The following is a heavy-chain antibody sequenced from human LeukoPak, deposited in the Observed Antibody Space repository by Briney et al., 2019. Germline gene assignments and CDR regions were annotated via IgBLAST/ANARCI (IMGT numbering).Heavy chain of an antibody. V-gene: IGHV3-48*01. CDR3: AREGVRGNWYFDL. CDR2: ISSSSTTI. J-gene: IGHJ2*01. CDR1: GFTFSSYS. Sequence: GGSLRLSCAGSGFTFSSYSMNWVRQAPGKGLEWLSYISSSSTTIYYADSVKGRFTISRDNANNSLYLQMNSLRAEDTAVYYCAREGVRGNWYFDLWGRGTLVTVSS. D-gene: IGHD1-14*01.